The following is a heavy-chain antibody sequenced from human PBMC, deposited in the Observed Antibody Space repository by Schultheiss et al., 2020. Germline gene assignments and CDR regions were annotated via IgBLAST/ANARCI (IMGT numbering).Heavy chain of an antibody. CDR1: GGSFSGYY. CDR3: ARQHSPLRYFDWSLPYYYYGMDV. J-gene: IGHJ6*02. D-gene: IGHD3-9*01. CDR2: IYYSGST. Sequence: SQTLSLTCAVYGGSFSGYYWGWIRQPPGKGLEWIGSIYYSGSTYYNPSLKSRVTISVDTSKNQFSLKLSSVTAADTAVYYCARQHSPLRYFDWSLPYYYYGMDVWGQGTTVTVSS. V-gene: IGHV4-39*01.